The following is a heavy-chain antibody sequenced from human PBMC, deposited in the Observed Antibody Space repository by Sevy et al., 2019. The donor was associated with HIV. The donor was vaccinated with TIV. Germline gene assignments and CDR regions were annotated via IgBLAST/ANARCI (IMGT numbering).Heavy chain of an antibody. V-gene: IGHV4-59*02. J-gene: IGHJ4*02. Sequence: SETLSLTCAVSGAVVSGYFWSWVRQPPGKGLEWPGYIYDGGTTNYNPSLDSRLTISVDTSKNQFSLKLSSVTAADTAVYYCARGLQLWLGHFDYWGQGPLVTVSS. CDR2: IYDGGTT. CDR1: GAVVSGYF. D-gene: IGHD5-18*01. CDR3: ARGLQLWLGHFDY.